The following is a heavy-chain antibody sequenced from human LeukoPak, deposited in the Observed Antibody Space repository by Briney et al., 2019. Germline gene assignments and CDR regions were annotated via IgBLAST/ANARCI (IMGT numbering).Heavy chain of an antibody. J-gene: IGHJ4*02. CDR1: GFTFSSYG. CDR3: AKGYNWNFAYYFDY. D-gene: IGHD1-7*01. Sequence: GGSLRLSCAASGFTFSSYGMHWVRQAPGKGLEWVAFIRYDGSNKYYADSVKGRFTISRDNAKNSLYLQMNSLRAEDMALYYCAKGYNWNFAYYFDYWGQGTLVTVSS. CDR2: IRYDGSNK. V-gene: IGHV3-30*02.